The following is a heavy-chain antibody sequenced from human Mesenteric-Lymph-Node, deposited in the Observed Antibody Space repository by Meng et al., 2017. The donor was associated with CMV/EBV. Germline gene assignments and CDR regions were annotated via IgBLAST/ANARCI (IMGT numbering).Heavy chain of an antibody. Sequence: ASVKVSCKASGYTFTSYYMDWVRQAPGQGLEWMGTINPSAGNTYYAQNFQGRVTMTRDTSTSTVYMELSSLISEDTAVYYCARRRSGDYDHWGQGTLVTVSS. V-gene: IGHV1-46*01. D-gene: IGHD2-21*02. CDR2: INPSAGNT. CDR3: ARRRSGDYDH. CDR1: GYTFTSYY. J-gene: IGHJ5*02.